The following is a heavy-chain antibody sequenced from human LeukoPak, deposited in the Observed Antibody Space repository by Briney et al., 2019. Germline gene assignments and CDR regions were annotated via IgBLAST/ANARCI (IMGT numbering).Heavy chain of an antibody. V-gene: IGHV1-24*01. CDR2: FDPEDGET. D-gene: IGHD1-26*01. Sequence: ASVKVSCKVSGYTLTELSMHWVRQAPGKGLEWMGGFDPEDGETIYAQKFQGRVTMTEDTSTDTACMELSSLRSEDTAVYYCATWRSSPALVDYWGQGTLVTVSS. CDR1: GYTLTELS. J-gene: IGHJ4*02. CDR3: ATWRSSPALVDY.